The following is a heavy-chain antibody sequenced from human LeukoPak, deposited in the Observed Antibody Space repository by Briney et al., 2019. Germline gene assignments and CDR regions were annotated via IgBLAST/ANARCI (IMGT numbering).Heavy chain of an antibody. J-gene: IGHJ4*02. CDR1: GFTFRNYA. CDR3: ANRGTSSGYEYYFDY. Sequence: GGSLRLSCAASGFTFRNYAMSWVRQAPGKGLEWVSGISGSGGTTNYAESVKGRFTISRDNSKNTLSLQMNSLRVEDTAVYYCANRGTSSGYEYYFDYWGQGTLVTVSS. CDR2: ISGSGGTT. V-gene: IGHV3-23*01. D-gene: IGHD3-9*01.